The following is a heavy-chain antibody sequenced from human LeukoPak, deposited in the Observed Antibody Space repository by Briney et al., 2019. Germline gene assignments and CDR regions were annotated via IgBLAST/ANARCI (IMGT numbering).Heavy chain of an antibody. D-gene: IGHD3-10*01. V-gene: IGHV3-48*02. CDR2: ISDSSSLT. CDR1: GFTFSSFG. J-gene: IGHJ6*02. Sequence: PGGSLRLSCAASGFTFSSFGMNRVRQAPGKGLEWVSYISDSSSLTDYADSVKGRFTISRDNAKNSLSLQLNSLRDEDTAVYFCAKVIRGGYGMDVWGQGTTVTVSS. CDR3: AKVIRGGYGMDV.